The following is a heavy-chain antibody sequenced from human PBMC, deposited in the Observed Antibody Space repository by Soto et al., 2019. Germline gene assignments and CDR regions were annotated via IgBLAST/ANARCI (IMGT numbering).Heavy chain of an antibody. Sequence: EVQLLESGGGLVQPGGSLRLSCAASGFTFSSYAMSWVRQAPGKGLEWVSAISGSGGSTYYADSVNGRFTISRDNSKNTLYLQMNSLRAEDTAVYYCAKDQGYCSSTSCYVDAFDIWGQGTMVTVSS. D-gene: IGHD2-2*01. CDR1: GFTFSSYA. J-gene: IGHJ3*02. V-gene: IGHV3-23*01. CDR3: AKDQGYCSSTSCYVDAFDI. CDR2: ISGSGGST.